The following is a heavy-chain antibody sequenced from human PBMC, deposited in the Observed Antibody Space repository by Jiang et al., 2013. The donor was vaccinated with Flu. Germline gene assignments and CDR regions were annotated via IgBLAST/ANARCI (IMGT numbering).Heavy chain of an antibody. D-gene: IGHD3-22*01. CDR3: ARDSATYYDSSGYYYAMYYFDY. V-gene: IGHV3-33*01. J-gene: IGHJ4*02. CDR2: IWYDGSNK. CDR1: GFTFSSYG. Sequence: QLLESGGGVVQPGRSLRLSCAASGFTFSSYGMHWVRQAPGKGLEWVAVIWYDGSNKYYADSVKGRFTISRDNSKNTLYLQMNSLRAEDTAVYYCARDSATYYDSSGYYYAMYYFDYWGQGTLVTVSS.